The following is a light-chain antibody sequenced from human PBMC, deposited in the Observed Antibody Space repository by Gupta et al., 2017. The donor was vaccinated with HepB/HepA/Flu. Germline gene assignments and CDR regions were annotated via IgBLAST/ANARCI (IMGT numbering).Light chain of an antibody. CDR1: QSVGTY. V-gene: IGKV3-11*01. J-gene: IGKJ3*01. CDR3: QQRSDWPLFT. Sequence: EIVLTQSPATLSLSPGDSATLSCRATQSVGTYLAWYQHQPGQAPRLLIYDASNRATGIPARFSGSGSGTDFTLTISSLEPEDFAVYYCQQRSDWPLFTFGPGTRVDIK. CDR2: DAS.